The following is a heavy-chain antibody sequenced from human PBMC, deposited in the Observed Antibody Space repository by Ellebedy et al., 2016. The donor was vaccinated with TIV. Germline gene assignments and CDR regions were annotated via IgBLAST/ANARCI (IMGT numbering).Heavy chain of an antibody. Sequence: GESLKISCAASGFTVNSYAIHWVRQAPGKGLEWVAVVSYDGSNKYYAASVKGRFTISRDNSKNTLYLQMNSLRAEDTAVYYCARDLKKRAAAGTELDYWGQGTLVTVSS. V-gene: IGHV3-30-3*01. CDR1: GFTVNSYA. CDR3: ARDLKKRAAAGTELDY. J-gene: IGHJ4*02. D-gene: IGHD6-13*01. CDR2: VSYDGSNK.